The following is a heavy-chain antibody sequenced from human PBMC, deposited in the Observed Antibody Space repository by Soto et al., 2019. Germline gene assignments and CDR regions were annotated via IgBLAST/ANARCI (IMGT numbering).Heavy chain of an antibody. V-gene: IGHV4-61*01. J-gene: IGHJ6*02. CDR1: GGSVSTGSYD. CDR2: IFFTGSA. CDR3: ARDGHGMDV. Sequence: SETLSLTCTVSGGSVSTGSYDWSWIRQPPGKGLEWIGKIFFTGSAHYNPSLRNRVTMPVDTSKDQFSLTLTSVTAADTAVYYCARDGHGMDVWGQGTRVTVS.